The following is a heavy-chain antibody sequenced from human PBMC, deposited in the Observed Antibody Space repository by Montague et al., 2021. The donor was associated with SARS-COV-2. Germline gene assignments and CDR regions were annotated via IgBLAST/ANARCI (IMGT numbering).Heavy chain of an antibody. CDR1: GGSISSGSYY. V-gene: IGHV4-61*02. CDR3: ARVSRGTTVGVVIRPYDYRDV. D-gene: IGHD3-3*01. CDR2: IYTSGST. Sequence: TLSLTCTVSGGSISSGSYYWSWIRQPAGKGLEWIGRIYTSGSTNYNPSLKSRVTISVDTSKNQFSLKLSSVTATDTAVYYCARVSRGTTVGVVIRPYDYRDVWGKGTTVTVSS. J-gene: IGHJ6*03.